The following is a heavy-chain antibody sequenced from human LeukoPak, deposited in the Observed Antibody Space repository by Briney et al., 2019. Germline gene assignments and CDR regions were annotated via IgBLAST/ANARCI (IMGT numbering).Heavy chain of an antibody. J-gene: IGHJ6*02. V-gene: IGHV1-18*01. CDR2: INPYNGNT. D-gene: IGHD3-10*01. CDR1: GYSFTSYG. Sequence: ASVKVSCKASGYSFTSYGITWVRQAPGQGLEWMGWINPYNGNTNYAQKLQGRVTMTTDTSTSTAYMDLRSLTSDDTAVYFCARDQLRYYGSNNYYSDMDFWGQGTTVTVSS. CDR3: ARDQLRYYGSNNYYSDMDF.